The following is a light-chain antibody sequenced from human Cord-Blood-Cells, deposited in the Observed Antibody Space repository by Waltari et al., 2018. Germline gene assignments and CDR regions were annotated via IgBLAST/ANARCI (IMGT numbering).Light chain of an antibody. CDR1: RSDVGGYNY. CDR3: SSYAGSNNLV. CDR2: EVS. Sequence: QSALTQPPSASVSPGQSVTISCTGTRSDVGGYNYVAWYQQHPGKAPKLMIYEVSKRPSGVTDRFSGSKSVNTASLTVSGLQAEDEADYYCSSYAGSNNLVFGGRTKLTVL. V-gene: IGLV2-8*01. J-gene: IGLJ3*02.